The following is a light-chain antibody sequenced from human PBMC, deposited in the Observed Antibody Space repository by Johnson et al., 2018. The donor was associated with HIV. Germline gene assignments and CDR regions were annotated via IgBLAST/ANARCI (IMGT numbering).Light chain of an antibody. J-gene: IGLJ1*01. CDR3: GTWDSSLSAAYV. V-gene: IGLV1-51*02. Sequence: QSILTQPPSVSAAPGQTVTISCSGSSSNVGSSFVSWYRQVPGTAPKLLIYENNKRPSGITDRFSGSKSGTSATLGITGLQTGDEADYYCGTWDSSLSAAYVFGTGTKVTVL. CDR2: ENN. CDR1: SSNVGSSF.